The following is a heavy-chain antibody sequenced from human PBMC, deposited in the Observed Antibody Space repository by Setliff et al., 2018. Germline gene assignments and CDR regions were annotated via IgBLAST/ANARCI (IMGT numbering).Heavy chain of an antibody. J-gene: IGHJ5*02. Sequence: SETLSLTCTVSGGSISSYYWSWIRQPPGKRLEWVGYIYYSGSTNYNPSLESRVTMSVDTSKNQFSLKLSSVTAADTAVYYCARTNYYDSSTYFNWFDPWGQGTLVTVSS. CDR2: IYYSGST. V-gene: IGHV4-59*08. CDR1: GGSISSYY. D-gene: IGHD3-22*01. CDR3: ARTNYYDSSTYFNWFDP.